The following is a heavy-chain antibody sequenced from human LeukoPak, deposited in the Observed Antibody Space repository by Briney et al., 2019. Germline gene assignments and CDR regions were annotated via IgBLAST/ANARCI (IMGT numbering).Heavy chain of an antibody. Sequence: ASVKVSCKASGYTFTSYYIHCERQAPGQGLEWMGIINPSAGSTKYAQKFQGRVTLTRDTSTSTVYMNVSNLRSEDTAVYYCARESLGSYKTVVIVARGHDAFDMWGQGTMVTVSS. V-gene: IGHV1-46*01. D-gene: IGHD3-22*01. CDR2: INPSAGST. CDR3: ARESLGSYKTVVIVARGHDAFDM. J-gene: IGHJ3*02. CDR1: GYTFTSYY.